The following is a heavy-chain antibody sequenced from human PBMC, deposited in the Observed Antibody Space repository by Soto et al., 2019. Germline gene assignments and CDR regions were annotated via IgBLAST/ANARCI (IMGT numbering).Heavy chain of an antibody. CDR1: GASISGLY. D-gene: IGHD1-1*01. Sequence: SETLSLTCTVSGASISGLYWSWIRKSAGKGLEWIGRIYATGTTDYNPSLKSRVMMSVDTSKKQFSLKLRSVTAADTAVYYCVRDGTKTLRDWFDPWGQGISVAVSS. J-gene: IGHJ5*02. V-gene: IGHV4-4*07. CDR3: VRDGTKTLRDWFDP. CDR2: IYATGTT.